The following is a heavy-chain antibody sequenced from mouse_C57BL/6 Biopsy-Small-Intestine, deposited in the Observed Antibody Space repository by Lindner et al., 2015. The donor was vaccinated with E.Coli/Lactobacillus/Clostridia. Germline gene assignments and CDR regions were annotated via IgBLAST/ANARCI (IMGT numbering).Heavy chain of an antibody. CDR1: GFTFSSYG. D-gene: IGHD2-2*01. Sequence: VQLQESGGDLVKPGGSLKVSCAASGFTFSSYGMSWVRQTPDKRLEWVATISSGGYYTYYPDSVKGRFTISRDNAKNTLYLQMSSLKSEDTAMYYCARQGDGYDDAYWGQGTLVTVSA. CDR3: ARQGDGYDDAY. CDR2: ISSGGYYT. V-gene: IGHV5-6*01. J-gene: IGHJ3*01.